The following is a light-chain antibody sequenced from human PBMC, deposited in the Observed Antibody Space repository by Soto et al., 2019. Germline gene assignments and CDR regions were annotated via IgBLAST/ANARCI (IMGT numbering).Light chain of an antibody. Sequence: EIVLTQSPGTLSLSPGERATLSCRASQSVSSYLAWYQQKPGQAPRLLIYDASNRATGIPARFSGSGSGTDFTLTISSLEPEDFAVYYCQQRSNSFGQGTRLEI. J-gene: IGKJ5*01. CDR2: DAS. CDR3: QQRSNS. V-gene: IGKV3-11*01. CDR1: QSVSSY.